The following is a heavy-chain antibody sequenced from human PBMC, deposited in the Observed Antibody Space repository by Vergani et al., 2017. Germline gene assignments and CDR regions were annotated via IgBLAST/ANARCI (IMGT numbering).Heavy chain of an antibody. D-gene: IGHD3-3*01. V-gene: IGHV1-46*01. CDR2: INPSGGST. J-gene: IGHJ5*02. CDR1: GYTFTSYY. CDR3: ARGGPYPDFWSGYEYNWFDP. Sequence: QVQLVQSGAEVKKPGASVKVSCKASGYTFTSYYMHWVRQAPGQGLEWMGIINPSGGSTSYAQKFQGRVTMTRDTSTSTVYMELNSLRAEDTAVYYCARGGPYPDFWSGYEYNWFDPWGQGTLVTVSS.